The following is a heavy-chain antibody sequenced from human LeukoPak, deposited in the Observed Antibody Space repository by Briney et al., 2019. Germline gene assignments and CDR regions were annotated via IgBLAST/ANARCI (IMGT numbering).Heavy chain of an antibody. V-gene: IGHV4-39*01. CDR1: GGSISSSSYY. J-gene: IGHJ3*02. CDR3: ATQIAAAGLSLGGDAFDI. D-gene: IGHD6-13*01. CDR2: IYYSGST. Sequence: PSETLSLTCTVSGGSISSSSYYWGWLRQPPGKGLEWIGSIYYSGSTYYNPSLKSRVTISVDTSKNQFSLKLSSVTAADTAVYYCATQIAAAGLSLGGDAFDIWGQGTMVTVSS.